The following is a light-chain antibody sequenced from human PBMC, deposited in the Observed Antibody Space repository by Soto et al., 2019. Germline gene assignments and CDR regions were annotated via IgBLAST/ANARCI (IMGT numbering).Light chain of an antibody. CDR2: GAS. J-gene: IGKJ4*01. Sequence: EIVLTQSPGTLSLSPGERPTLSCRASQSVSNNYLAWYQQKPGQAPRLLIYGASNRATGIPDRFSGSGSGTDITLTISSLEPEDFAVDYCHQYGSSGTFGKGTKVYIK. V-gene: IGKV3-20*01. CDR3: HQYGSSGT. CDR1: QSVSNNY.